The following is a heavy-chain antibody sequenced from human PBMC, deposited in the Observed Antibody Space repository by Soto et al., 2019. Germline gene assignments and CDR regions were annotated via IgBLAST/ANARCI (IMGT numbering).Heavy chain of an antibody. D-gene: IGHD2-15*01. Sequence: GGSVRLSCAASGFPFSIYSMNWVRQSPGKGLEWVSYISSSSSTIYYADSVKGRFTISRDNAKNSLYLQMNSMRDEDTAVYYCATDNCSGGSCYHYYYYYGMDVWGQGTTVTVSS. V-gene: IGHV3-48*02. CDR3: ATDNCSGGSCYHYYYYYGMDV. CDR1: GFPFSIYS. J-gene: IGHJ6*02. CDR2: ISSSSSTI.